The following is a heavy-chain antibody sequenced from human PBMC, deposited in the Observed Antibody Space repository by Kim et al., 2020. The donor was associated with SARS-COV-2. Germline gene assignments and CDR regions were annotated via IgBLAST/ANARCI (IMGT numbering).Heavy chain of an antibody. V-gene: IGHV1-18*01. CDR3: ARAGLSGYDLVDY. J-gene: IGHJ4*02. D-gene: IGHD5-12*01. Sequence: SAQKLQGIVTMTTDTSTSTAYMELRSLRSDDTAVYYCARAGLSGYDLVDYWGQGTLVTVSS.